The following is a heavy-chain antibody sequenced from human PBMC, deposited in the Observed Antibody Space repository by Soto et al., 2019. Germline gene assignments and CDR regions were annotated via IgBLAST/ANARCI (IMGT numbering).Heavy chain of an antibody. J-gene: IGHJ6*03. Sequence: EVQLLESGGGLVQPGGSLRLSCAASGFTFSSYAMSWVRQAPGKGLEWVSAISGSGGSTYYADSVKGRFTISRDNSKNTLYLQMNSLRAEDTAVYYCAKDVPTAMVYYYYMDVWGKGTTVTVSS. CDR3: AKDVPTAMVYYYYMDV. CDR2: ISGSGGST. CDR1: GFTFSSYA. D-gene: IGHD5-18*01. V-gene: IGHV3-23*01.